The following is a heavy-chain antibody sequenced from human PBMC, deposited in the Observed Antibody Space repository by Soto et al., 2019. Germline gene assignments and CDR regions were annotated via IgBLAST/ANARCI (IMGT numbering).Heavy chain of an antibody. CDR1: GGSISICEYY. V-gene: IGHV4-30-4*01. CDR3: AREANWNYELGNYFDY. CDR2: IFYSGST. J-gene: IGHJ4*02. D-gene: IGHD1-7*01. Sequence: SETLSLTCRVSGGSISICEYYWSWIRQPPGKGLEWIGYIFYSGSTYYNPSLESRVTISVDTSENQFSLKLRSVTAADTAVYYCAREANWNYELGNYFDYWGQGTLVTVSS.